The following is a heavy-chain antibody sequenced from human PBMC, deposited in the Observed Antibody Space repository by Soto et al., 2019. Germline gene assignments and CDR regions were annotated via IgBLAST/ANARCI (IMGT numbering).Heavy chain of an antibody. Sequence: GGSLRLSCAASGFTFSNYDMHWVRQVTGKGLEWISSIGTAGDTYYADSVKGRFTISRDNSKNTLYLQMNSLRAEDTAVYYCARDLGGIAVAGTPTAFDIWGQGTMVTVSS. CDR2: IGTAGDT. J-gene: IGHJ3*02. V-gene: IGHV3-13*01. CDR3: ARDLGGIAVAGTPTAFDI. D-gene: IGHD6-19*01. CDR1: GFTFSNYD.